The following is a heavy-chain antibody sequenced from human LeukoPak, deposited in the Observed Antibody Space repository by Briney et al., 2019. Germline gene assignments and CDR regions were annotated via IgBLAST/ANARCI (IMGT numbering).Heavy chain of an antibody. CDR2: INPNSGGT. CDR1: GYTFTGYY. V-gene: IGHV1-2*04. J-gene: IGHJ4*02. Sequence: ASVKVSCKASGYTFTGYYMHWVRQAPGQGLEWMGWINPNSGGTNYAQKFQGWVTMTRDTSISTAYMELSRLRSDDTAVYYCAREVVVVPAAVFDYWGQGTLVTVSS. CDR3: AREVVVVPAAVFDY. D-gene: IGHD2-2*01.